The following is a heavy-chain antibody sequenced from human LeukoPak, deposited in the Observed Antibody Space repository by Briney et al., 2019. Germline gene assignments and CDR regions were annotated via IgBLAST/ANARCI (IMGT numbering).Heavy chain of an antibody. D-gene: IGHD4-17*01. CDR3: ARSFIGDLDY. V-gene: IGHV3-30*04. CDR1: GFTFTSFA. J-gene: IGHJ4*02. CDR2: MSNDGLNQ. Sequence: GGSLRLSCAASGFTFTSFAIHWVRPAPGKGLERVSVMSNDGLNQYYADSVKGRFTLSRDNSKKTLYLQMNSLRNEDAALYYCARSFIGDLDYWGQGTLVTVSS.